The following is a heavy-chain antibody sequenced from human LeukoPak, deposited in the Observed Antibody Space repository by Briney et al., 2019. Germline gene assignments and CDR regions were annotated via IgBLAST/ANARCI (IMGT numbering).Heavy chain of an antibody. CDR2: INPSSGGT. D-gene: IGHD4-23*01. V-gene: IGHV1-2*06. CDR1: GGTFSSYA. CDR3: TRVATMATPSTDY. Sequence: ASVKVSCKASGGTFSSYAISWVRQAPGQGLEWMGRINPSSGGTDYPQKFQGRVSMTRDTSISTAYMDLSRLTSDDTAVYYCTRVATMATPSTDYWGQGTLVTVSS. J-gene: IGHJ4*02.